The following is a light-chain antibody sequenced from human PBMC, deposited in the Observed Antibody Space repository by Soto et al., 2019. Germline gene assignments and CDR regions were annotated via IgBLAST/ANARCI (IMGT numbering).Light chain of an antibody. CDR3: QEYSKWPLFT. CDR2: AAS. J-gene: IGKJ3*01. V-gene: IGKV3-15*01. Sequence: EIVVTQSPGILSVSPGDRATLSCRASQSVSTNLAWYQQKPGQAPTLLIYAASTRATGIPARFTGSGSGTDFSLTISSLQSDYFAVYYCQEYSKWPLFTFGPGTRVDIK. CDR1: QSVSTN.